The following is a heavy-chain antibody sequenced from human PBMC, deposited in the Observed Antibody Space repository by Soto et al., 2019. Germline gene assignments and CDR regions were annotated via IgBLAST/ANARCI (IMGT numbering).Heavy chain of an antibody. D-gene: IGHD6-19*01. CDR1: GFNFKKFA. V-gene: IGHV3-23*01. J-gene: IGHJ4*02. CDR2: ISGCGGSA. Sequence: EVQLLESGGGVVQPGGSLRLSCVASGFNFKKFAMAWVRQAAGEGLEWVSGISGCGGSASYADSVKGRFSIARDDSKNTVSLQLNSLRVEDTAQYYCAKADGQQWLIPHLDNWGQGTLGTVS. CDR3: AKADGQQWLIPHLDN.